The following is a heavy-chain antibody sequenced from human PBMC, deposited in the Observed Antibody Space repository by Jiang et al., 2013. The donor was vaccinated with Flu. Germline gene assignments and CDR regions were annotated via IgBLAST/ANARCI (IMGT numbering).Heavy chain of an antibody. J-gene: IGHJ4*02. V-gene: IGHV1-46*01. CDR3: ARVTGRAGKNYFDY. D-gene: IGHD6-19*01. Sequence: TMTRDTSTSTVYMELSSLRSEDTAVYYCARVTGRAGKNYFDYWGQGTLVTVSS.